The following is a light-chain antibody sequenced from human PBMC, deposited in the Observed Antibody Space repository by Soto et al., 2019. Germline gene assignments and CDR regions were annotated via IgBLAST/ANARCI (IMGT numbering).Light chain of an antibody. CDR1: QSVSSY. J-gene: IGKJ3*01. CDR2: DAS. Sequence: EILMTQYPDTLSVSPGERATLSCRASQSVSSYLAWYQQKPGQAPRLLIYDASNRATGIPARFSGSGSGTDFTLTISSLEPEDFAVYYCQQQGTFGPGTKVDIK. V-gene: IGKV3-11*01. CDR3: QQQGT.